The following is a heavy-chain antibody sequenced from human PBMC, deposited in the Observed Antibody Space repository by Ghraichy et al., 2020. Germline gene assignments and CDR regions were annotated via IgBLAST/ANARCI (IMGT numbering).Heavy chain of an antibody. D-gene: IGHD5-12*01. CDR3: ARGVDIVATITSERGNSMPSYYYYGMDV. V-gene: IGHV4-61*02. Sequence: SQTLSLTCTVSGGSISSGSYYWSWIRQPAGKGLEWIGRIYTSGSTNYNPSLKSRVTISVDTSKNQFSLKLSSVTAADTAVYYCARGVDIVATITSERGNSMPSYYYYGMDVWGQGTTVTVSS. CDR2: IYTSGST. CDR1: GGSISSGSYY. J-gene: IGHJ6*02.